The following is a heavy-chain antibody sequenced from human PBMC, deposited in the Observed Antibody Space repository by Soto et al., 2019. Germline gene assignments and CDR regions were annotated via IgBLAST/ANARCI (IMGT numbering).Heavy chain of an antibody. CDR3: ATGGYCSRTSCYDDY. CDR2: ISGSGGST. J-gene: IGHJ4*02. Sequence: EVQLLESGGGLVQPGGSLRLSCAASGFTFSSYAMSWVRQAPGKGLEWVSAISGSGGSTYYADSVKGRFTISRDNSKNTLYLQMNSLRAEDTAVYYCATGGYCSRTSCYDDYWGQGTLVTVSS. D-gene: IGHD2-2*01. CDR1: GFTFSSYA. V-gene: IGHV3-23*01.